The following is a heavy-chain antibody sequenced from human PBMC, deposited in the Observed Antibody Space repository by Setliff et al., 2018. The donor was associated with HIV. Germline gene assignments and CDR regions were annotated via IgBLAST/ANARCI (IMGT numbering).Heavy chain of an antibody. D-gene: IGHD3-10*01. CDR2: MYYSGST. V-gene: IGHV4-39*01. J-gene: IGHJ4*02. Sequence: SETLSLTCNVSGGSISSSSYYWGWIRQPPGKGLEWIGSMYYSGSTYYNPSLKSRVTISVDTSKNQFSLKLSSVTAADTAVYYCALSSGSYYNALDNWGQGTLVTVSS. CDR1: GGSISSSSYY. CDR3: ALSSGSYYNALDN.